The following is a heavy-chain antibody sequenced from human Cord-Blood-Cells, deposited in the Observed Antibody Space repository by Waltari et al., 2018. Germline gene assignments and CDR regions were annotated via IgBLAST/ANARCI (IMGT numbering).Heavy chain of an antibody. Sequence: QVQLQESGPGLVKPSETLSLTCTVPGGPISRYSRNWLRQPAGKGLQWIGRIYTSGSTNYNPSLKSRVTMSVDTSKNQFSLKLSTVTAADTAVYYCARDSDSSSWYWFDPWGQGTLVTVSS. D-gene: IGHD6-13*01. CDR3: ARDSDSSSWYWFDP. V-gene: IGHV4-4*07. CDR2: IYTSGST. J-gene: IGHJ5*02. CDR1: GGPISRYS.